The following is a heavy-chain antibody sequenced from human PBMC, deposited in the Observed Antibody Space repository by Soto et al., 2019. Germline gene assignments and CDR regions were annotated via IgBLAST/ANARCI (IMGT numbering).Heavy chain of an antibody. V-gene: IGHV3-11*06. CDR2: ISTSSTYT. Sequence: QVQLVESGGGLVKPGGSLRLSCAASGCIFSDYYMSWIRQAPGKGLEWVSYISTSSTYTKYADSVKGRFTISRDNAKNSLYLQMNSLRAEDTAVYYCRGGSGYGFLENWGQGTLVTVSS. CDR3: RGGSGYGFLEN. CDR1: GCIFSDYY. D-gene: IGHD5-12*01. J-gene: IGHJ4*02.